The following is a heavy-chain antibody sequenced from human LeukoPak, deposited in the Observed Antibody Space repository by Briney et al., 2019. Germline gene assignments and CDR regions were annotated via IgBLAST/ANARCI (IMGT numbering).Heavy chain of an antibody. CDR3: AKGVVPDD. J-gene: IGHJ4*02. D-gene: IGHD2-21*01. CDR2: VNSSGGST. Sequence: PGGSLRLSCAASGFTFSTYVMSWVRQAPGKGLEWVSTVNSSGGSTYYADSVKGRFTISRDNSKNTLFLQMISLRADDTAVYYCAKGVVPDDWGQGTLVTVSS. CDR1: GFTFSTYV. V-gene: IGHV3-23*01.